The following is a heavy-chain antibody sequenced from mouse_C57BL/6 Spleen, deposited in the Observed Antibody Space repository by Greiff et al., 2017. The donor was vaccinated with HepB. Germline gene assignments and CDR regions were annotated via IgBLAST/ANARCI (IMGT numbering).Heavy chain of an antibody. D-gene: IGHD2-4*01. CDR1: GYTFTSYW. CDR2: IDPSDSYT. Sequence: QVQLQQSGAELVKPGASVKLSCKASGYTFTSYWMQWVKQRPGQGLEWIGEIDPSDSYTNYNQKFKGKATLTVDTSSSTAYRQLSGLTAEDAAVYYGARAGLPSWFAYWGQGTLVTVSA. J-gene: IGHJ3*01. V-gene: IGHV1-50*01. CDR3: ARAGLPSWFAY.